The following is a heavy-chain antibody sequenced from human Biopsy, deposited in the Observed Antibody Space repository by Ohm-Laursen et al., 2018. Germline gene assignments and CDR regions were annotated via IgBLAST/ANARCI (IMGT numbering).Heavy chain of an antibody. CDR3: ARADASTFDS. J-gene: IGHJ4*02. V-gene: IGHV1-46*01. CDR2: INPGSGDT. Sequence: ASVKVSCKTSGYSFTSYYSHWVRQAPGQGLEWMGLINPGSGDTILAQKFQGRVSLTRDTSADTAYMKLASLTSEDTATYYCARADASTFDSWGQGTLVTVSS. CDR1: GYSFTSYY.